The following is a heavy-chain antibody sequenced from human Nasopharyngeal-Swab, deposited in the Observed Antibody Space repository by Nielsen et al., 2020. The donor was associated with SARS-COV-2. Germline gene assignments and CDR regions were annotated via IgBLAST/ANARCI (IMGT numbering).Heavy chain of an antibody. CDR3: ARDSGNDYSSFQ. CDR1: GYTFNKFA. J-gene: IGHJ4*02. V-gene: IGHV1-3*04. D-gene: IGHD3-10*01. CDR2: IDTGDGNT. Sequence: ASVKVSCKTSGYTFNKFAIHWVRQPPAQGLEWMGWIDTGDGNTKYSHQLQGRVIITRDTFASTVYMDLTSLRSEDTAVYYCARDSGNDYSSFQWGQGTLVTVSS.